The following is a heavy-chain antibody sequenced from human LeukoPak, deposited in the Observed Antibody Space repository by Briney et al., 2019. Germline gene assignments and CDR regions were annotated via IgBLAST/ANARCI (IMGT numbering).Heavy chain of an antibody. CDR3: AKDHRVGTTGTTGVDY. CDR1: AFTFSSYA. CDR2: ISGSGGST. V-gene: IGHV3-23*01. D-gene: IGHD1-1*01. J-gene: IGHJ4*02. Sequence: GGTLRLSCAASAFTFSSYAMSWVRQAPGKGLEWVSAISGSGGSTYYADSVKGRFTISRDNSKNTLYLQMNSLRAEDTAVYYCAKDHRVGTTGTTGVDYWGQGTLVTVSS.